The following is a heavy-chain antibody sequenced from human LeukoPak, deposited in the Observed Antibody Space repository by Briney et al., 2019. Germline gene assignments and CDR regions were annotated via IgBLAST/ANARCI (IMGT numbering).Heavy chain of an antibody. CDR2: INQDGSAK. V-gene: IGHV3-7*01. Sequence: PGGSLRLSCVASGFTLSSHWMSWVRQAPGKGLEWVANINQDGSAKYFVDSVKGRFTISRDNAKNSMYLQMNSLRAEDTAVYYCARDGERSAVPLRFFGVVIKDWFDPWGQGTLVTVSS. J-gene: IGHJ5*02. CDR3: ARDGERSAVPLRFFGVVIKDWFDP. D-gene: IGHD3-3*01. CDR1: GFTLSSHW.